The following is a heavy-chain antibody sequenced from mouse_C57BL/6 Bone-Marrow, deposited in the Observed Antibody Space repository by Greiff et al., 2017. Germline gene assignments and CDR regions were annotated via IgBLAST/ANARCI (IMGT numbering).Heavy chain of an antibody. V-gene: IGHV1-81*01. D-gene: IGHD1-1*01. CDR2: IYPRSGNP. J-gene: IGHJ2*01. CDR3: ARLRYYGSSYAGY. Sequence: QVQLLQSGAELARPGASVKLSCKASGYTFTSYGISWVKQRTGQCLEWIGEIYPRSGNPYYNEKFKGKATLTADKSSSTAYMELRSLTSEDSAVYFCARLRYYGSSYAGYWGEGTTHTVSS. CDR1: GYTFTSYG.